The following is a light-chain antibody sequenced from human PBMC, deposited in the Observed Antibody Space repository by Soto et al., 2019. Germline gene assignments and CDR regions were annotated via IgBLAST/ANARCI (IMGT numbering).Light chain of an antibody. CDR2: EVT. J-gene: IGLJ1*01. CDR1: STDVGAYNY. CDR3: SSYSISTAYL. Sequence: QSVLAQPASVSGSPGQSITISCTGTSTDVGAYNYVAWYQQHPGKAPKLIIYEVTNRPSGVSYRFSASKSGNTASLTISGLHSEDEADYFCSSYSISTAYLFGTGTKVTV. V-gene: IGLV2-14*01.